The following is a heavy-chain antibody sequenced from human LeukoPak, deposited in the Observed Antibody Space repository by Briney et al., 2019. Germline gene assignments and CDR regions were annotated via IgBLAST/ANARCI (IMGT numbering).Heavy chain of an antibody. CDR1: GYTFTSYG. Sequence: SVKVSCKASGYTFTSYGISWVRQAPGQGLEWMGGIIPIFGTANYAQKFQGRVTITADESTSTAYMELSSLRSEDTAVYYCASPYGDYEQAYGMDVWGQGTTVTVSS. V-gene: IGHV1-69*13. CDR2: IIPIFGTA. D-gene: IGHD4-17*01. J-gene: IGHJ6*02. CDR3: ASPYGDYEQAYGMDV.